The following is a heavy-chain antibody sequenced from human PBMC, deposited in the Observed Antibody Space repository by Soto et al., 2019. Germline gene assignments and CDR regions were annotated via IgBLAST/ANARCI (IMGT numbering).Heavy chain of an antibody. CDR1: GGSFIDYY. V-gene: IGHV4-34*01. CDR3: ARKFYYYYYGMDV. J-gene: IGHJ6*02. Sequence: SETLSLTCAVYGGSFIDYYWSWIRQPPGKGLEWIGEINHSGSTNYNPSLKSRVTISVDTSKNQFSLKLSSVTAADTAVYYCARKFYYYYYGMDVWDQGTTVTVSS. CDR2: INHSGST.